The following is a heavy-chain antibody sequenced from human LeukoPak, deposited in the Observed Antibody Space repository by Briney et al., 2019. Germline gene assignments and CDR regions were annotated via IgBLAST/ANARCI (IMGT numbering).Heavy chain of an antibody. J-gene: IGHJ4*02. V-gene: IGHV1-69*04. CDR2: IIPILGIA. CDR3: ARDLHPGIAVAGPLP. CDR1: GGTFSSYA. D-gene: IGHD6-19*01. Sequence: ASVKVSCKASGGTFSSYAISWVRQAPGQGLEWMGRIIPILGIANYAQKFQGRVTITADKSTGTAYVELSSLRSEDTAVYYCARDLHPGIAVAGPLPWGQGTLVTVSS.